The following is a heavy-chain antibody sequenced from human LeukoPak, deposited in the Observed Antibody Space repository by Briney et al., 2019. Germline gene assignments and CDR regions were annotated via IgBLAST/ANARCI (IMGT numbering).Heavy chain of an antibody. CDR1: GFTFSSYS. J-gene: IGHJ4*02. Sequence: PGGSLRLSCAASGFTFSSYSMNWVRQAPGKGLEWVSSISSSSSYIYYADSVKGRFTISGDNAKNSPYLQMNSLRAEDTAVYYCAAMFGVTSSPFDYWGQGTLVTVSS. CDR2: ISSSSSYI. D-gene: IGHD3-10*02. V-gene: IGHV3-21*01. CDR3: AAMFGVTSSPFDY.